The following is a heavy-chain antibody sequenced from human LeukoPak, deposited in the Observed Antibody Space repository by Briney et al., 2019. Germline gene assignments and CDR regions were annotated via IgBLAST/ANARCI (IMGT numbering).Heavy chain of an antibody. CDR3: AKDQATIFGYFDY. CDR2: IRYDGSSK. Sequence: GGSLRLSCAASGFTFSSYGMHWVRQAPGKGLEWVAFIRYDGSSKYYADSVKGRFTISRNNSKNTLYLQMSSLRAEDTAVYYCAKDQATIFGYFDYWGQGTLVTVSS. CDR1: GFTFSSYG. J-gene: IGHJ4*02. V-gene: IGHV3-30*02. D-gene: IGHD3-3*01.